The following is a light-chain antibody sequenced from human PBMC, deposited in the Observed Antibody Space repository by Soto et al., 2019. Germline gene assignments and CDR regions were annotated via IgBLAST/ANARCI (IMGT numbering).Light chain of an antibody. CDR1: QSVLYSTTNRNS. CDR2: WAD. V-gene: IGKV4-1*01. Sequence: DNVLTQSPDSLAVPLGERASFNCTTSQSVLYSTTNRNSLAWYQQKPGQSPKLLIQWADTRQDGVPERFSGRGSRTDFTLTITRLQAEDVAVYDCQQYYRAPFTFGRGTRGEI. J-gene: IGKJ3*01. CDR3: QQYYRAPFT.